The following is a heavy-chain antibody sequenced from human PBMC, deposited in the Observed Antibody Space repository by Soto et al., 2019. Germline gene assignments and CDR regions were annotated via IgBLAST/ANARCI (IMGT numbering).Heavy chain of an antibody. D-gene: IGHD3-22*01. Sequence: QVQLVESGGDLVKPGGSLRLSCAASGFPFSDYYMSWLRQAPGKGLEWVSSIGSSSTYTNYADFVKGRFTISRDNAKNSLYLQMTSLRAEDSAVYYCARRRPIGYYNFWGQGSLVTVSA. CDR1: GFPFSDYY. J-gene: IGHJ4*02. V-gene: IGHV3-11*05. CDR3: ARRRPIGYYNF. CDR2: IGSSSTYT.